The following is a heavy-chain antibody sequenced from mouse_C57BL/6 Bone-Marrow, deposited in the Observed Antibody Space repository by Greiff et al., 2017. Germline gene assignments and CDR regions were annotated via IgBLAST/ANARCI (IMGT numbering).Heavy chain of an antibody. CDR3: AISTMVTTGYFDY. J-gene: IGHJ2*01. CDR1: GFTFSDYG. D-gene: IGHD2-2*01. V-gene: IGHV5-17*01. CDR2: ISSGSSTI. Sequence: EVQLVESGGGLVKPGGSLKLSCAASGFTFSDYGMHWVRQAPEKGLEWVAYISSGSSTIYYADTVKGRFTISRDNATNTLFLQMTSLRSEDTAMYYCAISTMVTTGYFDYWGQGTTLTVSS.